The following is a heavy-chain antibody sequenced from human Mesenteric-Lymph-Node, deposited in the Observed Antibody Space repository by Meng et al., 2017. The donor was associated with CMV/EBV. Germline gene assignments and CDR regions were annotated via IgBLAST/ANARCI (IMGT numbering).Heavy chain of an antibody. CDR3: AREGGAYDYVWGSYRFHYYFDY. J-gene: IGHJ4*02. Sequence: GSLRLSCTVSGGSFTLYYWSWIRQPPGKGLEWIGSIYYSGSTYYNPSLKSRVTISVDTSKNQFSLKLSSVTAADTAVYYCAREGGAYDYVWGSYRFHYYFDYWGQGTLVTVSS. D-gene: IGHD3-16*02. CDR1: GGSFTLYY. V-gene: IGHV4-59*12. CDR2: IYYSGST.